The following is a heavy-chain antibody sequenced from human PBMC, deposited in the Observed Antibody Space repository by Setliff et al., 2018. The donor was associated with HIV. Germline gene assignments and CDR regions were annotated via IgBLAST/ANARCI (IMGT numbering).Heavy chain of an antibody. CDR3: ARLSDDRYYYDSSGYRGFDI. CDR2: INHSGST. V-gene: IGHV4-34*01. D-gene: IGHD3-22*01. CDR1: GGSFSGYY. Sequence: SETLSLTCAVYGGSFSGYYWSWIRQPPGKGLEWIGEINHSGSTNYNPSLKSRVTISVDTSKNQFSLKLTSVTAADTAVYYCARLSDDRYYYDSSGYRGFDIWGQGAKVT. J-gene: IGHJ3*02.